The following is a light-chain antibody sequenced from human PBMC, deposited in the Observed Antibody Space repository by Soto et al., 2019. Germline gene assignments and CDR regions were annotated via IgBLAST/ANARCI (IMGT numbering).Light chain of an antibody. CDR3: GAHAGSNTWV. Sequence: QSVLTQSPSASASPGQSVTISCTGTSGDIGAYNYVSWYQQHPGKAPKLIIYEVNKRPSGVPDRFSGSKSGITASLTVSGLQDDDEADYYCGAHAGSNTWVFGGGTKVTVL. J-gene: IGLJ3*02. CDR1: SGDIGAYNY. CDR2: EVN. V-gene: IGLV2-8*01.